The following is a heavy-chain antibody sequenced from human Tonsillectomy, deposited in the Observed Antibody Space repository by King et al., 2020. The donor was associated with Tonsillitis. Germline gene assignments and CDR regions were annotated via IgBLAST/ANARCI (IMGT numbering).Heavy chain of an antibody. V-gene: IGHV3-43*02. CDR1: GFTFDDTA. CDR3: AKDFFWGGTSGYCDH. J-gene: IGHJ4*02. D-gene: IGHD3-3*01. CDR2: ISGNGGET. Sequence: VQLVQSGGGVVQPGGSLRLSCAASGFTFDDTAMHWVRQPPGKGLEWVSLISGNGGETYYADSVKGRFTISRDNNKNSLYLQMDGLRTEDTALYYCAKDFFWGGTSGYCDHWRQGTLVIVSS.